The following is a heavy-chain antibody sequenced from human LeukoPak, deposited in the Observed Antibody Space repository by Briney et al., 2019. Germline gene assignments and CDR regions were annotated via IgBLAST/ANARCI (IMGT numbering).Heavy chain of an antibody. CDR3: ARSALYSYGLNWFDP. CDR2: IYYSGST. J-gene: IGHJ5*02. CDR1: GVPLGSYY. Sequence: KPSETLSLTCTVSGVPLGSYYWSWLPQPPGKGLEWIGYIYYSGSTNYNPSLKSRVTISVDTSKNQFSLKLSSVTAADTAVYYCARSALYSYGLNWFDPWGQGTLVTVCS. D-gene: IGHD5-18*01. V-gene: IGHV4-59*01.